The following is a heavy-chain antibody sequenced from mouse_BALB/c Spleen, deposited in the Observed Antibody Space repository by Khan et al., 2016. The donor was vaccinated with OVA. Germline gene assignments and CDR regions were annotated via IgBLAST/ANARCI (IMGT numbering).Heavy chain of an antibody. J-gene: IGHJ3*01. Sequence: QVQLKESGAELARPGASVKMSCKASVYTFTSYTMHWVKQRPGQGLEWIGYINPSSGYTNYNQKFKDKATLTADKSSSTAYMQLRSLTSEDSAVYYCARDGAYYRNDGWFAYWGQGTLVTVSA. CDR1: VYTFTSYT. V-gene: IGHV1-4*01. CDR3: ARDGAYYRNDGWFAY. CDR2: INPSSGYT. D-gene: IGHD2-14*01.